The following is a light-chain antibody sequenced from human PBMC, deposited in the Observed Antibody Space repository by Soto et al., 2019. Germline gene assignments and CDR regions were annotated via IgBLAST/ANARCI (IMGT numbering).Light chain of an antibody. Sequence: QSVLAQPASVSGSPGQSITISCTGTASDVGGYNSVSWYQQHPGKAPKLMIYEVTDRPSGVSNRFSGSKSGNTASLTISGLQAEDEADCYCLSFTSSHIYVFGTGTKVTVL. CDR2: EVT. CDR1: ASDVGGYNS. J-gene: IGLJ1*01. CDR3: LSFTSSHIYV. V-gene: IGLV2-14*03.